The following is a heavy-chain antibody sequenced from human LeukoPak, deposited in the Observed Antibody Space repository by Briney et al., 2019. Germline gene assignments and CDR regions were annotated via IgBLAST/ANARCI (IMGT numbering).Heavy chain of an antibody. CDR3: ARDHGRGSTDYFDY. V-gene: IGHV3-21*01. Sequence: GGSLRLSCAASGFTFSSYSMNLLRQAPGKGLEWVSSFSSDGSYIYYADSVKGRFSISRDTAKNSLYLQMNSLGVDDTAVYYCARDHGRGSTDYFDYWGQGTLVTVSS. CDR1: GFTFSSYS. J-gene: IGHJ4*02. CDR2: FSSDGSYI. D-gene: IGHD3-10*01.